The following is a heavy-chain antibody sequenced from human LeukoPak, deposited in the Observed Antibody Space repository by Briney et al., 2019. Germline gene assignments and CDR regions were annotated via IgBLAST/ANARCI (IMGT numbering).Heavy chain of an antibody. CDR2: IYYSGST. J-gene: IGHJ4*02. CDR1: GGSISSSSYY. CDR3: ASLLGYCSGTSCYWMRNSGEGWFNY. Sequence: SETLSLTCTVSGGSISSSSYYGGWIRQPPGKGLEWIGSIYYSGSTYYNPSLKSRVTISVDTSKNQFSLKLTSVTAADTAVYYCASLLGYCSGTSCYWMRNSGEGWFNYWGQGTLVSVSS. D-gene: IGHD2-15*01. V-gene: IGHV4-39*01.